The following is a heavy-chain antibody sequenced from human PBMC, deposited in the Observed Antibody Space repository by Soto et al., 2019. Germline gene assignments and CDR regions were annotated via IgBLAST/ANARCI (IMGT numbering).Heavy chain of an antibody. CDR1: GGTFSSYA. J-gene: IGHJ3*02. CDR3: AVVLGEEYDILTGYSPDAFDI. CDR2: IIPIFGTA. Sequence: SVKVSCKASGGTFSSYAISWVRQAPGQGLEWMGGIIPIFGTANYAQKFQGRVTITADESTSTAYMELSSLRSEDTAVYYCAVVLGEEYDILTGYSPDAFDIWGQGTMVTVSS. V-gene: IGHV1-69*13. D-gene: IGHD3-9*01.